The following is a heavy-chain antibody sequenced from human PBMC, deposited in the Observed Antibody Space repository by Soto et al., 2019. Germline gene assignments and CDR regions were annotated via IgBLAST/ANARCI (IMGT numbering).Heavy chain of an antibody. CDR3: TREDSIIIPAVADF. V-gene: IGHV3-21*01. CDR1: GFTFTNYG. Sequence: GGSLRLSCAVSGFTFTNYGFNWVRQAPGKGLEWVSSVSKSDYTYYSDSVKGRFTISRDSAKNSVSLQMNNLRAEDTAVYYCTREDSIIIPAVADFWGQGTLVTVSS. D-gene: IGHD6-19*01. J-gene: IGHJ4*02. CDR2: VSKSDYT.